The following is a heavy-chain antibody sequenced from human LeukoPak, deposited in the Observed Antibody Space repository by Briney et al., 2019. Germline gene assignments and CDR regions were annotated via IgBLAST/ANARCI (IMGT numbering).Heavy chain of an antibody. CDR2: ISSSSSTI. V-gene: IGHV3-48*01. CDR1: GFTFSSNA. J-gene: IGHJ2*01. CDR3: ARERESQWYLDL. Sequence: GGSLRPSCGAVGFTFSSNAMSWVGQVPGTGREWVSYISSSSSTIYYADSVKGRFTISRDNAKNSLFLQMNSLRAEDTAVYYCARERESQWYLDLWGRGTLVTVSS.